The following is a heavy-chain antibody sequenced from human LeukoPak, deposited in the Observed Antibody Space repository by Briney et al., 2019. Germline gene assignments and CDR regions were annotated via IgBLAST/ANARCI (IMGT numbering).Heavy chain of an antibody. D-gene: IGHD3-9*01. CDR1: GFTFSSYW. Sequence: GGSLRLSCAASGFTFSSYWMTWVRQAPGKGLEWVANIKEDGSGKYYVDSVKGRFTISRDNPKNSLYLQMNSLRAEDTAVYYCARGLTYHLLWGQGTLVT. V-gene: IGHV3-7*05. CDR2: IKEDGSGK. J-gene: IGHJ4*02. CDR3: ARGLTYHLL.